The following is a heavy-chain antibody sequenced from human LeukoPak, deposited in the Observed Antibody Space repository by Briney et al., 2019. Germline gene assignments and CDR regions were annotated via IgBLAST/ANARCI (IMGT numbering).Heavy chain of an antibody. V-gene: IGHV1-2*02. J-gene: IGHJ4*02. Sequence: GASVKVSCKASGYTFTGYYMHWVRQAPGQGLEWMGWINPNSGGTNYAQKFQGRATMTRDTSISTAYMELSRLRSDDTAVYYCAREFGITMIVPGYWGQGTLVSVSS. CDR1: GYTFTGYY. D-gene: IGHD3-22*01. CDR3: AREFGITMIVPGY. CDR2: INPNSGGT.